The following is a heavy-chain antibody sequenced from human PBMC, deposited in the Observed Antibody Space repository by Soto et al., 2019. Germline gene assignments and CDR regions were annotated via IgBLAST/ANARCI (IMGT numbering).Heavy chain of an antibody. Sequence: EVQLLESGGGLVQPGGSLRLSCAASGFTFSSYAMSWVRQAPGKGLEWVSAISGIGGSTYYADSVKGRFTISRDNSKNTLYLQMNSLRAEDTAVYYCATDGGRLVAVDYWGQGTLVTVSS. CDR1: GFTFSSYA. J-gene: IGHJ4*02. CDR2: ISGIGGST. V-gene: IGHV3-23*01. D-gene: IGHD2-15*01. CDR3: ATDGGRLVAVDY.